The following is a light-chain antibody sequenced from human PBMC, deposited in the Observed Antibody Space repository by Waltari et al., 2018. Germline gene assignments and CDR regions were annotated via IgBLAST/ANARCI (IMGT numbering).Light chain of an antibody. CDR2: DVS. J-gene: IGLJ2*01. Sequence: QSALTQPASVSGSPGQSITISCIGTSSDVGGYNSVYWYQQHPGKVPKLLIYDVSNRPSGVSNRFSGSKSGNTASLTISGLQAEDEADYYCSSYTSISTPVVFGGGTKLTVL. V-gene: IGLV2-14*03. CDR1: SSDVGGYNS. CDR3: SSYTSISTPVV.